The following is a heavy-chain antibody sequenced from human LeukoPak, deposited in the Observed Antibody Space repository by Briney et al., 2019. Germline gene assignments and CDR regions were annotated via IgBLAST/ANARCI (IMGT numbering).Heavy chain of an antibody. D-gene: IGHD3-3*01. V-gene: IGHV1-18*01. CDR3: ARGLRFLEPPQYYMDV. J-gene: IGHJ6*03. Sequence: ASVKVSCKASGYTFTNYGISWLRQAPGQGLEWMGWISTYTGKTNCTQKVQDRVTMTRDTSTSTAYMELRSLRSDDTAVYYCARGLRFLEPPQYYMDVWGKGTTVTVSS. CDR1: GYTFTNYG. CDR2: ISTYTGKT.